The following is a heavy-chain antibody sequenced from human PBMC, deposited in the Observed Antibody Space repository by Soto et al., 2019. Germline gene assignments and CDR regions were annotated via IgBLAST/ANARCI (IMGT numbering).Heavy chain of an antibody. CDR3: ARGPIGYCSGGSCPLGWFDP. D-gene: IGHD2-15*01. CDR1: GYTFTGYY. Sequence: ASVKVSCKASGYTFTGYYMHWVRQAPGQGLEWMGWINPNSGGTNYAQKFQGWVTMTRDTSISTAYMELSRLRSDDTAVYYCARGPIGYCSGGSCPLGWFDPWGQGTLVTVSS. V-gene: IGHV1-2*04. J-gene: IGHJ5*02. CDR2: INPNSGGT.